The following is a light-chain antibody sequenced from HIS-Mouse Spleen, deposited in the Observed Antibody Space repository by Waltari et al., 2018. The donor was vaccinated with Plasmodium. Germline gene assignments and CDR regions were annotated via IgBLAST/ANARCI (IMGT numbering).Light chain of an antibody. J-gene: IGLJ2*01. CDR2: QDS. CDR1: KLGAKY. V-gene: IGLV3-1*01. CDR3: QAWDSSTAV. Sequence: SYELTQPPSVSVSPGQTASITCSGDKLGAKYACWYQQKPDQSPVLVIYQDSKRPSGIPERFSGSNSGNTATLTISGTQAMDEADYYCQAWDSSTAVFGGGTKLTVL.